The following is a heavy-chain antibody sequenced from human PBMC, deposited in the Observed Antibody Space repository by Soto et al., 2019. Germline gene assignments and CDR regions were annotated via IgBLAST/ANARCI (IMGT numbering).Heavy chain of an antibody. CDR3: ARDRDYVWGSYRHTSDY. CDR2: ISAYNGDT. CDR1: GYSFTSYG. V-gene: IGHV1-18*01. J-gene: IGHJ4*02. D-gene: IGHD3-16*02. Sequence: QVQLVQSGAEVKKPGASVKVSCEASGYSFTSYGITWVRQAPGQGLEWMGWISAYNGDTNYAQKFQGRITMTTDASTRTAYMDLRSLGFDDTALYYCARDRDYVWGSYRHTSDYWGQGTLLTVSS.